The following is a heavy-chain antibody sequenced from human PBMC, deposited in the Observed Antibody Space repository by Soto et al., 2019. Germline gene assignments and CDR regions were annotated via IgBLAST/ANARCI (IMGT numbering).Heavy chain of an antibody. CDR1: AYNLAGDG. CDR2: INVHNGDT. V-gene: IGHV1-18*01. J-gene: IGHJ6*02. Sequence: QVQVVPSGAEVKKPGASVRVSCKPSAYNLAGDGFTWVRQAPGQGLEWMGWINVHNGDTNYAQKFQDRFSLTTDTFTRTVYMELTNLRSDDTAVYYCARRGNPYMDVWGQGTTVIVSS. CDR3: ARRGNPYMDV.